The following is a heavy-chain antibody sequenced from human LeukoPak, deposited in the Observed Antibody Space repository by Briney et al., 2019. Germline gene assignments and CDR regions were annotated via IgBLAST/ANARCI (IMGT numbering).Heavy chain of an antibody. D-gene: IGHD3-22*01. V-gene: IGHV3-11*01. J-gene: IGHJ4*02. CDR1: GFSFSDYY. CDR2: ISSSGSTI. Sequence: GGSLRLSCAASGFSFSDYYMSWIRQAPGKGLEWVSYISSSGSTIYYADSVKGRFTISRDNAKNMLYLQMNSLTVEDTALYYCAKLSEFYESSAYMDYWGQGTLVSVSS. CDR3: AKLSEFYESSAYMDY.